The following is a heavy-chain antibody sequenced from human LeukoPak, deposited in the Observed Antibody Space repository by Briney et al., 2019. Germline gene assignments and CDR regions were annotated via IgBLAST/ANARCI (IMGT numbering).Heavy chain of an antibody. D-gene: IGHD6-19*01. J-gene: IGHJ4*02. V-gene: IGHV1-18*01. CDR2: ISPYNGDT. CDR3: ARAGSGSGWYFDY. Sequence: ASVKVSCKASGYDFTSVGITWVRQAPGQGLEWMGWISPYNGDTRYVQKLQGRVTMTTDTSTSTAYMEVRSLRFDDTAVFYCARAGSGSGWYFDYWGQGTLVTVSS. CDR1: GYDFTSVG.